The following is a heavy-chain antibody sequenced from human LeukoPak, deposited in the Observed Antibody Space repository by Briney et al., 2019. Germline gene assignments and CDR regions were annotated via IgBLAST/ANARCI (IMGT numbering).Heavy chain of an antibody. Sequence: PGGSLRLSCAASGFTFSNYVMHWVRQAPGRGLEWVALISSDRSIQYYTDSVKGRFTISRDNPMNTLYLQMNSLRAEDTAVYYCARVSSFYVSGWGYSDLWGRGTLVTVSS. V-gene: IGHV3-30*03. CDR2: ISSDRSIQ. J-gene: IGHJ2*01. D-gene: IGHD6-19*01. CDR3: ARVSSFYVSGWGYSDL. CDR1: GFTFSNYV.